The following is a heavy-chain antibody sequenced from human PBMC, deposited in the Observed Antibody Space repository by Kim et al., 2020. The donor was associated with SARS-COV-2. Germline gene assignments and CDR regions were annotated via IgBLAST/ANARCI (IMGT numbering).Heavy chain of an antibody. D-gene: IGHD6-13*01. CDR2: IYPGDSDT. Sequence: GESLKISCKGSGYSFTSYWIGWVRQMPGKGLEWMGIIYPGDSDTRYSPSFQGQVTISADKSISTAYLQWSSLKASDTAMYYCARSSLSSSWQIPPYYFDYWGQGTLVTVSS. CDR1: GYSFTSYW. J-gene: IGHJ4*02. CDR3: ARSSLSSSWQIPPYYFDY. V-gene: IGHV5-51*01.